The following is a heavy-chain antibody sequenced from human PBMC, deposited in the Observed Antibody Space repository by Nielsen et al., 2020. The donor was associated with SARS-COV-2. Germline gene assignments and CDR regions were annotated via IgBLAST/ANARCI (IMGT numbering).Heavy chain of an antibody. J-gene: IGHJ4*02. V-gene: IGHV3-64*04. CDR1: GFTFGDYA. CDR3: VGDNN. CDR2: ISNDGGTK. Sequence: GESLKISCLASGFTFGDYALHWVRQAPGKGLQYVSAISNDGGTKYYADSVKGRFTISRDNSKNTVYLLMNRLRSDDTAVYYCVGDNNWGQGALVTVSA.